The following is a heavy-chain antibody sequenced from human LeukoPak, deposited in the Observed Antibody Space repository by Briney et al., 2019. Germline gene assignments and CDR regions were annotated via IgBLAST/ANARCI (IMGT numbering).Heavy chain of an antibody. D-gene: IGHD5-12*01. V-gene: IGHV4-34*01. J-gene: IGHJ4*02. CDR3: ARGRAWLRSSPIDY. CDR1: GGSFSGYY. CDR2: INHSGST. Sequence: SETLSLTCAVYGGSFSGYYWSWIRQPPGKGLEWIGEINHSGSTNYNPSLKSRVTMSVDTSKNQFSLKLSSVTAADTAVYYCARGRAWLRSSPIDYWGQGTLVTVSS.